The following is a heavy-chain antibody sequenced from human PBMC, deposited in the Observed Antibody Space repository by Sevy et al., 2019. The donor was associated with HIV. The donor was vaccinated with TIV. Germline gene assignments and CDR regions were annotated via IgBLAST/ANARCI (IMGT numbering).Heavy chain of an antibody. V-gene: IGHV3-74*01. J-gene: IGHJ5*02. CDR2: INSDGSST. Sequence: GGSLRLSCAASGFTFSSYWMHWVRQAPGKGLVWVSRINSDGSSTSYADSVKGQFTISRDNAKNTLYLQMNSLRAEDTAVYYCARDRFRYGSGSYTQKNWFDPWGQGTLVTVSS. CDR3: ARDRFRYGSGSYTQKNWFDP. D-gene: IGHD3-10*01. CDR1: GFTFSSYW.